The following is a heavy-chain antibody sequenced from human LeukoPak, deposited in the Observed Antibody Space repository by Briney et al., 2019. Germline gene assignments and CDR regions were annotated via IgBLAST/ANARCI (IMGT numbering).Heavy chain of an antibody. CDR1: GFTYSSYG. CDR3: AKNRRMTTVTQFDY. D-gene: IGHD4-17*01. J-gene: IGHJ4*02. Sequence: TGGSLRLSCAASGFTYSSYGMYWVRQAPGKGLEWVAFTRYDGSNKYYADSVKGRFTISGDNSKNTLYLKMNSLRAEDTAVYYCAKNRRMTTVTQFDYWGQGTLVTVSS. CDR2: TRYDGSNK. V-gene: IGHV3-30*02.